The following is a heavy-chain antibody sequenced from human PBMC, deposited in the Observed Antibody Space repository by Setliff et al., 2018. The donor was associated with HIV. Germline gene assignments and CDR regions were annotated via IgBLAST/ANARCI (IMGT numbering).Heavy chain of an antibody. CDR3: ALSIVPVASGYYYFEY. V-gene: IGHV4-39*01. J-gene: IGHJ4*02. D-gene: IGHD3-3*01. CDR1: GGSINSTSYY. Sequence: SETLSLTCTVSGGSINSTSYYWGWIRQPPGNGLEWIGSIYHTGSTYYKPSLKSRVTISVDTSKNQFSLRLSSVAAGDTAVYYCALSIVPVASGYYYFEYWGQGTLVTVSS. CDR2: IYHTGST.